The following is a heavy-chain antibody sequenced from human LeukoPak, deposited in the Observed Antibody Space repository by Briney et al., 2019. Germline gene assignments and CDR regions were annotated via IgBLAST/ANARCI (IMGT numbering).Heavy chain of an antibody. Sequence: GGSLRLSCEASGFAFTDFGIHWVRQAPGKGLEWVAVTWSDGNKKYYGESVKGRFTISRDNSKNTVHIQMNSLRFEDTAVYYCVREGRYGTNSYFDFWGQGTLVTVSS. CDR3: VREGRYGTNSYFDF. CDR2: TWSDGNKK. J-gene: IGHJ4*02. D-gene: IGHD6-13*01. CDR1: GFAFTDFG. V-gene: IGHV3-33*01.